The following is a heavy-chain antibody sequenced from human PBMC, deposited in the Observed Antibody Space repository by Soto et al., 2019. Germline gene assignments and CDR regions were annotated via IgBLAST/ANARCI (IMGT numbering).Heavy chain of an antibody. J-gene: IGHJ4*02. D-gene: IGHD2-15*01. Sequence: QVQLQQWGAGLLKASETLSLTCAVHGGSFSGYTWTWIRQSPGKGLEWLGQINAGGSANYNPSLKSRDTISVGTSINEFFLDLTSVSAADTAVYFCARGLFSETSYSEGWYFFDFWGQGTLVTVSS. CDR3: ARGLFSETSYSEGWYFFDF. CDR2: INAGGSA. V-gene: IGHV4-34*02. CDR1: GGSFSGYT.